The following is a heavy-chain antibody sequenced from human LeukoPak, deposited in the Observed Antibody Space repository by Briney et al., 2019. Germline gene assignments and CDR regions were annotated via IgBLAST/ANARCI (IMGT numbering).Heavy chain of an antibody. J-gene: IGHJ3*01. CDR1: GFTFNTYW. V-gene: IGHV3-7*01. Sequence: RSGGPLRLSCAASGFTFNTYWMIWVRQAPGKGLEWVANIDQGGSTKYYVDSLKGRFTISRDNAKNSLYLQMNSLRTEDTAVYYCVRDKGGRSGAIYYDAFDVWGQGTMVTVSS. CDR3: VRDKGGRSGAIYYDAFDV. D-gene: IGHD1-26*01. CDR2: IDQGGSTK.